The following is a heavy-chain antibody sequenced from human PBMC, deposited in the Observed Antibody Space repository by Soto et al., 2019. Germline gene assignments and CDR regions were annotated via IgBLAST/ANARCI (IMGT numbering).Heavy chain of an antibody. J-gene: IGHJ3*01. D-gene: IGHD3-16*01. CDR3: ASGKDYLWGKYDDSFDV. CDR2: ILPIFGTA. CDR1: GGTFKTES. V-gene: IGHV1-69*13. Sequence: SVKVSCKYSGGTFKTESINWVRQAPGQGLEWMGGILPIFGTADYAPRFQGRVTITADEATRTAYMELSSVTAADTAVYYCASGKDYLWGKYDDSFDVWGQGTMVTVSS.